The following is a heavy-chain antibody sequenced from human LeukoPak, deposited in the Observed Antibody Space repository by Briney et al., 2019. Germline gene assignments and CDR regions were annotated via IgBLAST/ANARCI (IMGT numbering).Heavy chain of an antibody. J-gene: IGHJ4*02. Sequence: GGSLRLSCAASGFTFSSYWMHWVRQGPGKGLVWVSRINSDGSSTNYADSVRGRFTISRDNAENTLYLQMNSLRVEDTAVYYCARRVVVAAAPYYFDYWGQGTLVTVSS. CDR1: GFTFSSYW. CDR2: INSDGSST. D-gene: IGHD2-2*01. CDR3: ARRVVVAAAPYYFDY. V-gene: IGHV3-74*01.